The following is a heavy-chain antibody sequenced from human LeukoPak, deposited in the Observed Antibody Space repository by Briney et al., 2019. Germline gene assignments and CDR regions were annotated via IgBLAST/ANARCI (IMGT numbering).Heavy chain of an antibody. D-gene: IGHD5-12*01. Sequence: GGSLRLSCAASGFTFDDYGMSWVRQAPGKGLEWVSGINWNGGSTGYADSVKGRFTISRDNAKNSLYLQMSSLRAEDTALYYCARDRSGYDSSDAFDIWGQGTMVTVSS. V-gene: IGHV3-20*04. CDR1: GFTFDDYG. CDR3: ARDRSGYDSSDAFDI. J-gene: IGHJ3*02. CDR2: INWNGGST.